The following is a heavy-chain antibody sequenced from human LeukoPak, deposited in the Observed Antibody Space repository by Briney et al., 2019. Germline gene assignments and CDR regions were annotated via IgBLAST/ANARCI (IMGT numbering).Heavy chain of an antibody. CDR3: ARVITMVRERWFDP. V-gene: IGHV4-4*02. CDR1: GGSISRSYW. CDR2: IYHSGST. Sequence: PSETLSLTCAVSGGSISRSYWWTWVRQPPGKGLEWIGEIYHSGSTCYNPSLNSRVTISVDKSKNQLSLELSSMTAADTAVYYCARVITMVRERWFDPWGQGILVTVSS. D-gene: IGHD3-10*01. J-gene: IGHJ5*02.